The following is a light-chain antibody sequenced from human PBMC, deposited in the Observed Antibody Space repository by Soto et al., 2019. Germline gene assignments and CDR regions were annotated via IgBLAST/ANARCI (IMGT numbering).Light chain of an antibody. V-gene: IGKV1-5*01. J-gene: IGKJ1*01. CDR1: QTISRW. CDR2: DAS. Sequence: DVRVSISPSTLSASIGNRVIITCGASQTISRWLAWYQQRPGKAPKLLIYDASSLQSGVPSRFSGSGSGAEFTLTISSLQPDDFTTYYCQHYSTYPWTFGQGTKVDIK. CDR3: QHYSTYPWT.